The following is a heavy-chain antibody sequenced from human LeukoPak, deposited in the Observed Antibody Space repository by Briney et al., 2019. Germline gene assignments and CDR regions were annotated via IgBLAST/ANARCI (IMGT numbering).Heavy chain of an antibody. CDR2: IIPIFGTA. CDR3: ARGGITMVRGVIRPHYFDY. Sequence: SVKVSCKASGGTFSSYAISWVRQAPGQGLEWMGGIIPIFGTANYAQKFQGRVTITADKSTSTAYMELSSLRSEDTAVYYCARGGITMVRGVIRPHYFDYWGQGTLVNVSS. J-gene: IGHJ4*02. V-gene: IGHV1-69*06. D-gene: IGHD3-10*01. CDR1: GGTFSSYA.